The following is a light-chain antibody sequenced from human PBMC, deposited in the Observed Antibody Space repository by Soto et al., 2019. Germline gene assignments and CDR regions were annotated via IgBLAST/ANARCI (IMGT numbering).Light chain of an antibody. V-gene: IGLV2-11*01. CDR1: SSDVGGYNY. CDR3: CSYAGSYTSV. J-gene: IGLJ2*01. CDR2: DVS. Sequence: QSALTQPRSVSGSPGQSVTISCTGTSSDVGGYNYVSWYQQHPGKAPKLMIYDVSKRPSGVPDRFSGSKSGNTASLTISGLQAKDDADYCCCSYAGSYTSVFGGGTQLTVL.